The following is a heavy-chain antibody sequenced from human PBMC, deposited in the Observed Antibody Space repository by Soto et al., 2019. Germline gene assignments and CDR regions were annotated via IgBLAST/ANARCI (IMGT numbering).Heavy chain of an antibody. CDR3: ARRQYLDY. Sequence: GGSLRLACTGSGFTFGDYAMSWFRQAPGKGLEWVGFIRSKAYGGATEYAASVKDRFTISRDDSKSIAYLQMNSLETEDAAGYYCARRQYLDYWGQGTLVTVSS. D-gene: IGHD6-25*01. V-gene: IGHV3-49*03. CDR1: GFTFGDYA. J-gene: IGHJ4*02. CDR2: IRSKAYGGAT.